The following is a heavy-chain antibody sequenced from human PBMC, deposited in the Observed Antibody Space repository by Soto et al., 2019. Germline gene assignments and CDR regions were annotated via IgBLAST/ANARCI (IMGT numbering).Heavy chain of an antibody. Sequence: GGSLRLSCAASGFTFSSYAMHWVRQAPGKGLEWVAVISYDGSNKYYADSVKGRFTISRDNSKNTLYLQMDSLRAEDTAVYYCASRRPRIAAAGLDYWGQGTLVTVSS. J-gene: IGHJ4*02. CDR2: ISYDGSNK. V-gene: IGHV3-30-3*01. CDR3: ASRRPRIAAAGLDY. D-gene: IGHD6-13*01. CDR1: GFTFSSYA.